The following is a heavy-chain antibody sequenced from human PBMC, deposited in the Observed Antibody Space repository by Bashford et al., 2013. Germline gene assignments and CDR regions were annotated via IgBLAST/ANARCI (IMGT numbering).Heavy chain of an antibody. CDR2: LSGRGGST. J-gene: IGHJ6*02. CDR3: AKVYGMGV. V-gene: IGHV3-23*01. Sequence: VRQAPGKGLEWVSALSGRGGSTYYADSVRGRFTISRDNSKNTLYLQMNSLRVEDTAVYYCAKVYGMGVWGRGTTVTVSS.